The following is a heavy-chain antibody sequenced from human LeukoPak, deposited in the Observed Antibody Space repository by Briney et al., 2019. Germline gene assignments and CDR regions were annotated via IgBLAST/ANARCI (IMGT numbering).Heavy chain of an antibody. Sequence: SETLSLTCTVSGGSISDYYWTWIRQSPGTGLEWIGYMDYSGSTAYNPSLKSQVTISIDTSKKQFSLELSSVTAADTAIYFCARRKRGSGGPFDYWGQGTLVTVSS. V-gene: IGHV4-59*08. CDR3: ARRKRGSGGPFDY. CDR2: MDYSGST. J-gene: IGHJ4*02. D-gene: IGHD6-19*01. CDR1: GGSISDYY.